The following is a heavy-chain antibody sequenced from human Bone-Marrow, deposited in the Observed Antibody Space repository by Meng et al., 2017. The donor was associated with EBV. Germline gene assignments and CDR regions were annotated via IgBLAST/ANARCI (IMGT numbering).Heavy chain of an antibody. J-gene: IGHJ4*02. CDR2: IYHSGST. CDR3: ASLAAAGPPFDY. D-gene: IGHD6-13*01. Sequence: QVPCSDSGPGRVKPSGTLSLTGAVSGGSISSSNWWSWVRQPPGKGLEWIGEIYHSGSTNYNPSLKSRVTISVDKSKNQFSLKLSSVTAADTAVYYCASLAAAGPPFDYWGQGTLVTVSS. CDR1: GGSISSSNW. V-gene: IGHV4-4*02.